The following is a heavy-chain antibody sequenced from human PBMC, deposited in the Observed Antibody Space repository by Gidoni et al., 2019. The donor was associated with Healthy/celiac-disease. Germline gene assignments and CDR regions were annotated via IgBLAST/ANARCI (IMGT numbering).Heavy chain of an antibody. V-gene: IGHV3-21*01. D-gene: IGHD5-18*01. J-gene: IGHJ5*02. CDR2: ISSSSSYI. CDR1: GFTFSSYS. Sequence: EVQLVESGGGLVKPGGSRRLSCAASGFTFSSYSMNWVRQAPGKGLEWVSSISSSSSYIYYADSVKGRFTISRDNAKNSLYLQMNSLRAEDTAVYYCARDRGYSYGYEELGSWGQGTLVTVSS. CDR3: ARDRGYSYGYEELGS.